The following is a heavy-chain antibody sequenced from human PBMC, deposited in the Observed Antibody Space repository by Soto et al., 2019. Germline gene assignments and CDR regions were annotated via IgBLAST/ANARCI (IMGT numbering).Heavy chain of an antibody. D-gene: IGHD6-13*01. CDR1: GYTFTGYY. CDR2: INPNSGGT. V-gene: IGHV1-2*04. Sequence: SVKVSCKASGYTFTGYYMHWVRQAPGQGLEWMGWINPNSGGTNYAQKFQGWVTMTRDTSISTAYMELSRLRSDDTAVYYCARSSSSWYHYGMDVWGQGTTVTVSS. CDR3: ARSSSSWYHYGMDV. J-gene: IGHJ6*02.